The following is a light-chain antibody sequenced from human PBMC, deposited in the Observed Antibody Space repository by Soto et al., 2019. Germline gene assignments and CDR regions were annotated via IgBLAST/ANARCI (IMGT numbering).Light chain of an antibody. CDR1: QDISRW. J-gene: IGKJ5*01. Sequence: DNKMTHSPSSVSASVGYLVTIPCMASQDISRWLAWYQQKPGKAPKLLIHDASNLQTGVPSRFSGSGSGTDFTLTISSLQPEDFATYYCQQANSFPNAFGQGTRLEI. CDR2: DAS. V-gene: IGKV1-12*01. CDR3: QQANSFPNA.